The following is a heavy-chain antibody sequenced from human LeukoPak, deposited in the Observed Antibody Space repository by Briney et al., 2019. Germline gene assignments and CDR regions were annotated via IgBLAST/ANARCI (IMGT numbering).Heavy chain of an antibody. CDR1: GDTFSGYY. D-gene: IGHD3-22*01. J-gene: IGHJ3*02. CDR2: INPGGGGT. V-gene: IGHV1-46*01. CDR3: ARGAYYYDPQGAFDI. Sequence: ASVRVSCKAFGDTFSGYYIHWVRLAPGQGLEWMGIINPGGGGTTYALKFQGRFTMTRDTSTNTIYMELSSLTSEDTAVYYCARGAYYYDPQGAFDIWGQGTVVTVSS.